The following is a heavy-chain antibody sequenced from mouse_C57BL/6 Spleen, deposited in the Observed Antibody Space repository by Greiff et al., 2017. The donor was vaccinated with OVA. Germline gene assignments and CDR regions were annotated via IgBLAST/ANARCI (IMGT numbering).Heavy chain of an antibody. J-gene: IGHJ1*03. D-gene: IGHD1-1*01. CDR1: GYTFTSYW. V-gene: IGHV1-52*01. CDR2: IDPSDSET. CDR3: ARDYGSSYGWYFGV. Sequence: QVQLQQPGAELVRPGSSVKLSCKASGYTFTSYWMHWVKQRPIQGLEWIGNIDPSDSETHYNQKFTDKATLTVATSSSPAYMQLSSLTSEDSAVYDCARDYGSSYGWYFGVWGTGTTVTVAS.